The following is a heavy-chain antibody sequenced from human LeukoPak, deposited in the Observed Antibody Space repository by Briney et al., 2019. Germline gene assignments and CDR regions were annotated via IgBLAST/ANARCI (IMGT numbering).Heavy chain of an antibody. CDR3: ARVAPISRRDYMDV. Sequence: GGFLRLSCAASGFTFSSYWMSWVRQAPGKGLEWVANIKQDGSEKYYVDSVKGRFTISRDNAKNSLYLQMNSLRAEDTAVYYCARVAPISRRDYMDVWGKGTTVTVSS. J-gene: IGHJ6*03. V-gene: IGHV3-7*01. CDR2: IKQDGSEK. D-gene: IGHD3-3*01. CDR1: GFTFSSYW.